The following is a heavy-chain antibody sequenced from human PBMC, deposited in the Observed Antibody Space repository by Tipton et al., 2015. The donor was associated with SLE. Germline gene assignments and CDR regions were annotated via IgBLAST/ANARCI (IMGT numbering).Heavy chain of an antibody. J-gene: IGHJ4*02. Sequence: TLSLTCAVYGGSFSGYYWSWIRQPPGKGLEWIGEINHSGSTNYNPSLKSRVTISVDTSKNQFSLKLSSVTAADTAVYYCARGDYYDSSGPEALDYWGQGTLVTVSS. CDR2: INHSGST. CDR1: GGSFSGYY. V-gene: IGHV4-34*09. D-gene: IGHD3-22*01. CDR3: ARGDYYDSSGPEALDY.